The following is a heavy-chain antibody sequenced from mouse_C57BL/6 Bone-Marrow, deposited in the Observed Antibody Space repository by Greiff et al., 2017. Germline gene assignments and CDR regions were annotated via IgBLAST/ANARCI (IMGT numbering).Heavy chain of an antibody. D-gene: IGHD2-5*01. V-gene: IGHV1-55*01. J-gene: IGHJ1*03. CDR1: GYTFTSYW. CDR2: VYPGSGST. Sequence: QVQLQQPGAELVKPGASVKMSCKASGYTFTSYWITWVKQRPGQGLEWIGDVYPGSGSTNYNEKFKSKATLTVDTSSSTAYMQLRSLTSEDSAVYYCARPYYSNDWYCDVWGTGTTVTVSS. CDR3: ARPYYSNDWYCDV.